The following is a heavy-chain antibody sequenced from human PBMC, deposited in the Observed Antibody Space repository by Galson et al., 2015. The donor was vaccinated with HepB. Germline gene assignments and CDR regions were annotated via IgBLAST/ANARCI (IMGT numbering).Heavy chain of an antibody. CDR3: AKDHGGIQLWSSSFDY. J-gene: IGHJ4*02. CDR2: ISGSGGST. V-gene: IGHV3-23*01. Sequence: SLRLSCAASGFTFSSYWMSWVRQAPGKGLEWVSAISGSGGSTYYADSVKGRFTISRDNSKNTLYLQMNSLRAEDTAVYYCAKDHGGIQLWSSSFDYWGQGTLVTVSS. D-gene: IGHD5-18*01. CDR1: GFTFSSYW.